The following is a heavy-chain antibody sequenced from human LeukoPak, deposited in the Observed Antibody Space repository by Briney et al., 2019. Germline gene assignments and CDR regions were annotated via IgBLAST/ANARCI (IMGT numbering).Heavy chain of an antibody. J-gene: IGHJ4*02. CDR3: ARVPQEGTLDY. Sequence: NPSETLSLTCTVSGGSISSSSYYWGWIRQPPGKGLEWIGSIYYSGSTYYNPSLKSRVTISVDTSKNQFSLKLSSVTAADTAVYYCARVPQEGTLDYWGQGTLVTVSS. V-gene: IGHV4-39*07. CDR2: IYYSGST. CDR1: GGSISSSSYY.